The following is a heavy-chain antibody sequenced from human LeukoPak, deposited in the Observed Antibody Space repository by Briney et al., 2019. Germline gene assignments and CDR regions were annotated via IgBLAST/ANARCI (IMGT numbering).Heavy chain of an antibody. J-gene: IGHJ6*02. CDR2: MNPNSGNT. V-gene: IGHV1-8*01. D-gene: IGHD6-19*01. CDR1: GYTFTSYD. CDR3: ARNGWLGYYYYGMDV. Sequence: ASVTVSCKASGYTFTSYDVKWGRQGPGQGLGWMGWMNPNSGNTGYAQKFQGRVTMTRNTSISTAYMELSSLRSEDTAVYYCARNGWLGYYYYGMDVWGQGTTVTVSS.